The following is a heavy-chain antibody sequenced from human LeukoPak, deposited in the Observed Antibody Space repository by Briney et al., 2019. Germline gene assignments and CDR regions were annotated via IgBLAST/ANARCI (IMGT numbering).Heavy chain of an antibody. V-gene: IGHV3-23*01. CDR1: GFTFSSYA. CDR3: SKDSFYYGSGSFYSW. Sequence: GGSLRLSCAASGFTFSSYAMSWVRQAPGKGLEWVSAISGSGGSTYYADSVKGRFTISRDNSKNTLYLQMNSLRAEDTAVYYCSKDSFYYGSGSFYSWWGQGTLVTVSS. J-gene: IGHJ4*02. CDR2: ISGSGGST. D-gene: IGHD3-10*01.